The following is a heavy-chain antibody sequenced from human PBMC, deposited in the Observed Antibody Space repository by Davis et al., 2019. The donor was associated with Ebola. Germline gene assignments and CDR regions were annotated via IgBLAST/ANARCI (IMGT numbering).Heavy chain of an antibody. CDR1: GYSFTSYW. J-gene: IGHJ4*02. Sequence: GESLKISCKGSGYSFTSYWIAWVRQMPGKGLECMGIIYPGDSETRYSPSFQGQVTISADKSITTAYLQWSSLKPSDTAMYYCARQSYYGSGSYRSSFDSWGQGTLVTVSS. CDR3: ARQSYYGSGSYRSSFDS. CDR2: IYPGDSET. V-gene: IGHV5-51*01. D-gene: IGHD3-10*01.